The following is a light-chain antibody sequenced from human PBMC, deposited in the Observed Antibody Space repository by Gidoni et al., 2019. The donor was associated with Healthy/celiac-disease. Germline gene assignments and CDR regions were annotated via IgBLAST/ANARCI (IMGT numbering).Light chain of an antibody. CDR2: QDS. V-gene: IGLV3-1*01. CDR3: QAWDSSTGPGYV. Sequence: SYELTPPPSVSVSPGQTASITCPGDKLGDKYACWYQQKPGQSPVLVIYQDSKRPSGIPERFSGSNSGNTATLTISGTQAMDEADYYCQAWDSSTGPGYVFGTGTKVTVL. CDR1: KLGDKY. J-gene: IGLJ1*01.